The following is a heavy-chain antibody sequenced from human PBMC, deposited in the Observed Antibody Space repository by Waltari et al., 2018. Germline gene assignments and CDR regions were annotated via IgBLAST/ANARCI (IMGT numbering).Heavy chain of an antibody. V-gene: IGHV4-39*07. D-gene: IGHD1-26*01. Sequence: QLQLQESGPGLVKPSETLSLTCTVSGGSISSSSYYWGWIRQPPGKGLEWIGSIYYSGSTYDNPSRKSRVTISVDTSKNQFSLKLSSVTAADTAVYYCARSGGSYYYYYGMDVWGQGTTVTVSS. CDR2: IYYSGST. J-gene: IGHJ6*02. CDR1: GGSISSSSYY. CDR3: ARSGGSYYYYYGMDV.